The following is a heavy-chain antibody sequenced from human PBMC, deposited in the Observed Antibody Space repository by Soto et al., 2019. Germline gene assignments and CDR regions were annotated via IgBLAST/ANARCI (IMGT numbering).Heavy chain of an antibody. CDR1: GASISSGGYY. V-gene: IGHV4-31*03. Sequence: TLSLTGNVSGASISSGGYYWTWILQHPEKGLVWIGYIYHTGSTFYNPSLQSRLSISVDTSENQFSLRLTSVTAADAAVYFCARTFSGNSGFDLWGQGTLVTVSS. CDR3: ARTFSGNSGFDL. D-gene: IGHD1-1*01. CDR2: IYHTGST. J-gene: IGHJ1*01.